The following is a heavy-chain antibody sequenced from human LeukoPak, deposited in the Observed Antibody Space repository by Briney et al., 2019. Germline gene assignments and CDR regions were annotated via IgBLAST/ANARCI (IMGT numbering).Heavy chain of an antibody. D-gene: IGHD1-26*01. V-gene: IGHV4-39*07. J-gene: IGHJ4*02. CDR3: AREVRLSTSIVGANTFDY. CDR1: GGSISSSSYY. CDR2: IYYSGST. Sequence: SETLSLTCTVSGGSISSSSYYWGWIRQPPGKGLEWIGSIYYSGSTYCNPSLKSQVTISVDTSKNQFSLKLSSVTAADTAVYYCAREVRLSTSIVGANTFDYWGQGTLVTVSS.